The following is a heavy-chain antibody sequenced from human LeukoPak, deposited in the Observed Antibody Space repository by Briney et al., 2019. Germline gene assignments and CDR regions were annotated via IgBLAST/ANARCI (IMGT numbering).Heavy chain of an antibody. Sequence: SETLSLTCTVSGVSISSSNSYWGWIRQPPGKGLEWIGSIYYSGNTYYNASLKSQVSISIDTSKNQFSLRLTSVTAADTALYYCASGSVRSYYNYYYYLDVWGKGTTVTISS. CDR2: IYYSGNT. J-gene: IGHJ6*03. CDR1: GVSISSSNSY. V-gene: IGHV4-39*01. D-gene: IGHD3-10*01. CDR3: ASGSVRSYYNYYYYLDV.